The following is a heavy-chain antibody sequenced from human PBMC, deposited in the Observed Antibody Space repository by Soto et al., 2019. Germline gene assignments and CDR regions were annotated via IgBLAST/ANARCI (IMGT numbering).Heavy chain of an antibody. D-gene: IGHD1-20*01. Sequence: GSGPTLVNPTQTLTLTCTFSGFSLSTSGVGVGWIRQPPGKAREWLGIIYWNDDKKYSPSLRSRLGITRDTFGNQVVLTMTNVDPLDTATYYCARRRGYNWKNPAFAYWGQGALVIVSS. V-gene: IGHV2-5*01. CDR3: ARRRGYNWKNPAFAY. CDR2: IYWNDDK. J-gene: IGHJ4*02. CDR1: GFSLSTSGVG.